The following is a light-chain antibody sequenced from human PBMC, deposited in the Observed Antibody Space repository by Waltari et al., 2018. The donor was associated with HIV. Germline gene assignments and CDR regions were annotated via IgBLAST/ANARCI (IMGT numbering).Light chain of an antibody. V-gene: IGLV1-40*01. CDR3: QSYDSNLSGL. J-gene: IGLJ2*01. CDR2: GTR. Sequence: QSELTQPPSVSAAPGQRVTISCTGSSSNIGAGYDVHWYQQVPGTPPKVVICGTRNRASGGPDPFSSSKSGFSASLVTPGLQSEDEADYFWQSYDSNLSGLFGGGTKVTVL. CDR1: SSNIGAGYD.